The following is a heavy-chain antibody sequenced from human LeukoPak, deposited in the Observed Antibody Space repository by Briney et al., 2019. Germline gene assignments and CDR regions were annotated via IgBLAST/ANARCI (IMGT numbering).Heavy chain of an antibody. CDR1: GFTFSSHA. V-gene: IGHV3-33*08. CDR3: ARDMHGGIFDY. Sequence: GGSLRLSCAASGFTFSSHAMHWVRQAPGKGLEWVAVIWYDGSNKYYADSVKGRFTISRDNSKNTLYLQMNSLRAEDTAVYYCARDMHGGIFDYWGQGTLVTVSS. CDR2: IWYDGSNK. D-gene: IGHD3-16*01. J-gene: IGHJ4*02.